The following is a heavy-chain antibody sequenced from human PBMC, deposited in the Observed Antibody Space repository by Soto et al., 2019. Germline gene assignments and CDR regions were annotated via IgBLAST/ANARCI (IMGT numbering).Heavy chain of an antibody. D-gene: IGHD3-16*02. CDR3: ARSYYDYVWGSYSSAHFDY. Sequence: GASVKVSCKASGYTFTSYYMHWVRQAPGQGLEWMGIINPSGDSTSYAQKFQGRVTMTRDTSTSTVYMELSSLRSEDTAVYYCARSYYDYVWGSYSSAHFDYWGQGTLVTVSS. CDR1: GYTFTSYY. J-gene: IGHJ4*02. CDR2: INPSGDST. V-gene: IGHV1-46*01.